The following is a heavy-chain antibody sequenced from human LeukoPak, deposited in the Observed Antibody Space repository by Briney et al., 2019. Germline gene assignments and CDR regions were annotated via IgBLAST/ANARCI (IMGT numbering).Heavy chain of an antibody. J-gene: IGHJ4*02. CDR1: GFTFSRYI. CDR3: ARRAQLAGHPDY. V-gene: IGHV3-7*03. D-gene: IGHD6-13*01. Sequence: GGSLRLSCAASGFTFSRYIVSWVRQAPGKGLEWVANMRQDGSETFYVDSVKGRFTISRHNSKNTLYLQMNSLRAEDTAVYYCARRAQLAGHPDYWGQGTLVTVSS. CDR2: MRQDGSET.